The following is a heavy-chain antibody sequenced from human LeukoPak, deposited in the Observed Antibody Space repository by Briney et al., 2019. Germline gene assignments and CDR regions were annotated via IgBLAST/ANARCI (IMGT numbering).Heavy chain of an antibody. V-gene: IGHV1-2*02. Sequence: ASVKVSCKASGYTFTGYYMHWVRQAPGQGLESMGWINPNSGGTNYAQKFQGRGTMTSDTPISTAYMELNSPRSDDTAVYYCARGLGFSVVVTSSPDAFDIWGQGTMVTVSS. J-gene: IGHJ3*02. CDR2: INPNSGGT. CDR1: GYTFTGYY. D-gene: IGHD2-21*02. CDR3: ARGLGFSVVVTSSPDAFDI.